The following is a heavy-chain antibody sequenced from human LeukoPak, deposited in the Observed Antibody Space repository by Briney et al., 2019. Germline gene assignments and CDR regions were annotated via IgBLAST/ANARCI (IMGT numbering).Heavy chain of an antibody. Sequence: SETLSLTCAVYGGSFTGCFWSWIRQPPGKGLEWIGEINHSGSTNYNPSLKSRVTISVDTSKNQFSLKLSSVTAADTAVYYCARGVMGYYYMDVWDKGTTVTVSS. D-gene: IGHD3-16*01. CDR3: ARGVMGYYYMDV. CDR2: INHSGST. CDR1: GGSFTGCF. J-gene: IGHJ6*03. V-gene: IGHV4-34*01.